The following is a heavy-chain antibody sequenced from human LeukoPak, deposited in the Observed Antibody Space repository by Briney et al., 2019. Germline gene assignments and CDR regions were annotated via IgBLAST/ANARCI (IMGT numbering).Heavy chain of an antibody. CDR1: GFTFSSYS. D-gene: IGHD3-22*01. V-gene: IGHV3-21*01. CDR3: AREGYYYDSSGYPGASFDI. CDR2: ISSSSSYI. J-gene: IGHJ3*02. Sequence: GGSLRLSCAASGFTFSSYSMDWVRQAPGKGLEWVSSISSSSSYIYYADSVKGRFTISRDNAKNSLYLQMNSPRAEDTAVYYCAREGYYYDSSGYPGASFDIWGQGTMVTVSS.